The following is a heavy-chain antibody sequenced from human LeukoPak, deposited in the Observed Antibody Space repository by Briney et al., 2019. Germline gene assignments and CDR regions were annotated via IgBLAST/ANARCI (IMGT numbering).Heavy chain of an antibody. V-gene: IGHV4-34*12. CDR3: ARARIAPRPGYYYYYMDV. CDR2: ILHSGST. Sequence: SETLSLTCAVYGDSFSSYYWSWIRQPPGRGLEWIGDILHSGSTNHNPSLKSRVSISVDTSKRQFSLELSSVTAADTAVYYCARARIAPRPGYYYYYMDVWGKGTTVTVSS. J-gene: IGHJ6*03. CDR1: GDSFSSYY. D-gene: IGHD6-6*01.